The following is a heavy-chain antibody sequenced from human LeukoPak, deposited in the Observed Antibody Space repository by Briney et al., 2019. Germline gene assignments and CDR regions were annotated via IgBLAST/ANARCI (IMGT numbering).Heavy chain of an antibody. J-gene: IGHJ5*02. CDR3: ARDSNFAWFDP. Sequence: GGSLRLSCAASVFTLSSNYMSWVRQAPGKGLEWVSVIYSGGSTYYADSAKGRFTISRDNSKNTLYLQMNSLRAADTAVYYCARDSNFAWFDPWGQGTLVTVSS. D-gene: IGHD1-7*01. CDR2: IYSGGST. CDR1: VFTLSSNY. V-gene: IGHV3-53*01.